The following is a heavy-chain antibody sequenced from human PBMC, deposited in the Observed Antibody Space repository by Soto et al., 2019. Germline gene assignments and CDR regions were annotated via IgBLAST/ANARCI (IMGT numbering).Heavy chain of an antibody. Sequence: QVQLVESGGGVVQPGRSLRLSCAASGFTFSSYAMHWVRQAPGKGLEWVAVISYDGSNKYYADSVKGRFTISRDNSKNTLYLQMNSLRAEDTAVYYCARANNGGDYHYYYGMDVWGQGTTVTVSS. CDR1: GFTFSSYA. CDR3: ARANNGGDYHYYYGMDV. D-gene: IGHD2-21*02. J-gene: IGHJ6*02. V-gene: IGHV3-30-3*01. CDR2: ISYDGSNK.